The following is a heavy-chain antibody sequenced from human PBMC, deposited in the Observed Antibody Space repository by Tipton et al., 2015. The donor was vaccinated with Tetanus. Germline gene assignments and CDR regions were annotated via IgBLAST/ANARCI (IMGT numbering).Heavy chain of an antibody. V-gene: IGHV4-34*01. D-gene: IGHD3-3*01. J-gene: IGHJ3*02. Sequence: TLSLTCTVYSGSFSGHSWTWIRQPPGKGLEWVGEIHYRGTTKENPSLNSRVTVSMDKSKNQFSLKLRSVTAADTAVYYCARTGVTYEKGAKTDAHDIWGQGTVVIVSS. CDR2: IHYRGTT. CDR1: SGSFSGHS. CDR3: ARTGVTYEKGAKTDAHDI.